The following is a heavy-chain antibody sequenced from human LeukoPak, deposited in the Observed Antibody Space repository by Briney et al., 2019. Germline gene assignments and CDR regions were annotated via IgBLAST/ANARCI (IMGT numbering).Heavy chain of an antibody. Sequence: GRSLRLSCAASGFSFSSQGMYWVRQAPGKGLEGVAIIWYDGSKKYYGDSVKGRFTVSRDNSKNTLYLQMNSLRAEDTAVYYCAMYSGSDWELNYWGQGTLVTVSS. CDR1: GFSFSSQG. D-gene: IGHD5-12*01. V-gene: IGHV3-33*01. J-gene: IGHJ4*02. CDR3: AMYSGSDWELNY. CDR2: IWYDGSKK.